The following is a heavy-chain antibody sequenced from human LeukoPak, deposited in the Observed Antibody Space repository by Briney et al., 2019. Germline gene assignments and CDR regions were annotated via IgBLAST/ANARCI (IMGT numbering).Heavy chain of an antibody. Sequence: GGSLRLSCAASGFTFSSYGMHWVRQAPGKGLEWVGFIRSKAYGGTTEYGASVKGRFTISRDDSKSIAYLQMNSLKTEDTAVYYCSTFVVVTASDAFDIWGQGTMVTVSS. CDR1: GFTFSSYG. CDR3: STFVVVTASDAFDI. D-gene: IGHD2-21*02. V-gene: IGHV3-49*04. J-gene: IGHJ3*02. CDR2: IRSKAYGGTT.